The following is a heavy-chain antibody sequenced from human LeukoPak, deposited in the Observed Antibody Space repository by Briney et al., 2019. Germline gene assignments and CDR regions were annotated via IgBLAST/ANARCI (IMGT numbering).Heavy chain of an antibody. CDR3: ARVGGLTGYEHDAFDI. CDR2: INHSGST. D-gene: IGHD3-9*01. CDR1: GGSFSGYY. Sequence: PSETLSLTCAVYGGSFSGYYWSWIRQPPGKGLEWIGEINHSGSTNYNPSLKSRVTMSVDTSKNQFSLKLSSVTAADTAVYYCARVGGLTGYEHDAFDIWGQGTMVTVSS. V-gene: IGHV4-34*01. J-gene: IGHJ3*02.